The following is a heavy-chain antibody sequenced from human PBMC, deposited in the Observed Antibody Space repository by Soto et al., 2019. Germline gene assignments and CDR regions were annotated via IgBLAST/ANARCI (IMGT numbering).Heavy chain of an antibody. D-gene: IGHD3-10*01. CDR1: GGSISSGGYY. V-gene: IGHV4-31*03. CDR3: ARAPSYPHVFDI. J-gene: IGHJ3*02. Sequence: QVQLQESGPGLVKPSQTLSLTCNVSGGSISSGGYYWTWIRQNPGKGLEWIGNIYYSGSSLYNPSLKSRVTTSLDTSKNQFSLKLTSVTAADPAMYFCARAPSYPHVFDIWGRGTMVSVSS. CDR2: IYYSGSS.